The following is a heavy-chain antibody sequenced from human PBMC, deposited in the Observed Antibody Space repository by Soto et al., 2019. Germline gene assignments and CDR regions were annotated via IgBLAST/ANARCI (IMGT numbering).Heavy chain of an antibody. CDR3: ARGGISHWAYFYYMDV. V-gene: IGHV4-34*01. D-gene: IGHD2-21*01. CDR1: GGSLSDYF. CDR2: INHLGSI. J-gene: IGHJ6*03. Sequence: QVQLQQWGAGLLKPSETLSLTCVVSGGSLSDYFWSWIRQPPGMALEWIGEINHLGSINYNPSLKSRLTMSVDTSKHQFSLTLNSVTAADTATYYCARGGISHWAYFYYMDVWDRGTTVTVSS.